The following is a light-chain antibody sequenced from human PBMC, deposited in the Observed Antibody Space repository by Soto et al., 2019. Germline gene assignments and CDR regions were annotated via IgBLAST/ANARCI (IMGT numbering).Light chain of an antibody. V-gene: IGKV3-20*01. CDR3: QQCGSSST. J-gene: IGKJ5*01. CDR2: GAS. Sequence: EIVWTQSPGTRSLSPGERATLSCRASQSVSSSYLAWYQQKPGQAPRLLIYGASSRATGIPDRFSGSGSGTDFTLTIKRLEPEDFAVYYCQQCGSSSTFGQGTRLEIK. CDR1: QSVSSSY.